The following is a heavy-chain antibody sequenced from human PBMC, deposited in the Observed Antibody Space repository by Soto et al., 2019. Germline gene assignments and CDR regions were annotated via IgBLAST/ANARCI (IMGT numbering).Heavy chain of an antibody. CDR3: ATAVYDILIASSTNNWFDP. J-gene: IGHJ5*02. Sequence: SETLSLTCAVYGGSFSGYYWSWIRQPPGKGLEWIGEINHSGSTNYNPSLKSRVTISVDTSKNQFSLKLSSVTAADTAVYYCATAVYDILIASSTNNWFDPWGQGTLVTVSS. V-gene: IGHV4-34*01. CDR2: INHSGST. D-gene: IGHD3-9*01. CDR1: GGSFSGYY.